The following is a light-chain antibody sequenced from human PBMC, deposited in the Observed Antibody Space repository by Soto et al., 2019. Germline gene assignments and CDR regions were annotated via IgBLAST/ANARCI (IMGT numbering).Light chain of an antibody. CDR1: QSVSKY. J-gene: IGKJ1*01. Sequence: EIVLTQSPGTLALSPGEGATLSCRASQSVSKYLAWYQQKPGQAPRLLIYGASSRATGIPDSFSGSGSGTDFTLTISRLEPEDFAVYYCHQYGGSPQTFGQGTRWIS. CDR2: GAS. CDR3: HQYGGSPQT. V-gene: IGKV3-20*01.